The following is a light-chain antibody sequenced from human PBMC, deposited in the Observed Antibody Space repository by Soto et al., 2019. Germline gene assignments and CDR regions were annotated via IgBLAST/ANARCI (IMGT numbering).Light chain of an antibody. CDR3: QQYKDYVYT. J-gene: IGKJ2*01. V-gene: IGKV1-5*01. CDR2: DVS. CDR1: QSISSW. Sequence: DIQMTQSPSTLSAPVGARVTITCRASQSISSWLAWYQQKPGKAPKLLISDVSTLERGVPSRFSGSGSATEFTLTISGLQPDDFATYYCQQYKDYVYTFGQGTKVDTK.